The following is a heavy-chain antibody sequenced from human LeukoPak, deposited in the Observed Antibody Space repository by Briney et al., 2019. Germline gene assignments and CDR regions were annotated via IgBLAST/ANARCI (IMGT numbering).Heavy chain of an antibody. V-gene: IGHV3-48*04. CDR1: GFTFSSYS. Sequence: KPGGSLRLSCAASGFTFSSYSMNWVRQAPGKGLEWVSYISSSGSTIYYADSVKGRFTISRDNAKNSLYLQMNSLRAEDTAVYYCARDGTTRVVRGVIIPYYWGQGTLVTVSS. D-gene: IGHD3-10*01. J-gene: IGHJ4*02. CDR3: ARDGTTRVVRGVIIPYY. CDR2: ISSSGSTI.